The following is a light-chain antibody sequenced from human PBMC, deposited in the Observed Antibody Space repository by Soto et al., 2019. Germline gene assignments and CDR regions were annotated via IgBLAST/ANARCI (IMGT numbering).Light chain of an antibody. J-gene: IGLJ3*02. CDR3: QTWGTGIQAA. CDR2: LNSDGSH. V-gene: IGLV4-69*01. CDR1: SGHSTYA. Sequence: QLVLTQSPSASASLGASVKLTCTLNSGHSTYAIAWHQQQPEKGPRYLMKLNSDGSHTRGDGIPDRFSGSSSGAERYLTISSLQSEDEADYYCQTWGTGIQAAFGGGTKLTVL.